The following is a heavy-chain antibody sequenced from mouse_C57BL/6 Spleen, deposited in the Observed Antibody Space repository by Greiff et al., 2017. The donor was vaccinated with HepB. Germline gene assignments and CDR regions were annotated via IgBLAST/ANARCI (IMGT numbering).Heavy chain of an antibody. CDR1: GYTFTSYW. V-gene: IGHV1-61*01. CDR2: IYPSDSET. CDR3: ARRRYSNYVGYAMDY. D-gene: IGHD2-5*01. Sequence: VQLQQPGAELVRPGSSVKLSCKASGYTFTSYWMDWVKQRPGQGLEWIGNIYPSDSETHYNQKFKDKATLTVDKSSSTAYMQLSSLTSEDSAVYYWARRRYSNYVGYAMDYWGQGTSVTVSS. J-gene: IGHJ4*01.